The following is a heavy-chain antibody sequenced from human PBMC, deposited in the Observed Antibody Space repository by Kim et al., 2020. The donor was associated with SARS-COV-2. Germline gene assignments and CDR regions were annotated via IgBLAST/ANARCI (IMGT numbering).Heavy chain of an antibody. J-gene: IGHJ4*02. CDR1: GDSISSNACF. CDR3: ARLGSCWCIHY. D-gene: IGHD2-8*01. V-gene: IGHV4-39*01. CDR2: SSDSGTA. Sequence: SETLSLTCTVSGDSISSNACFWGWIRKPPGKGLDWIGSSSDSGTAYYNPTLKSRVTISVDTTKNQFSLNLGSVTAADTDVYYCARLGSCWCIHYWRQGTL.